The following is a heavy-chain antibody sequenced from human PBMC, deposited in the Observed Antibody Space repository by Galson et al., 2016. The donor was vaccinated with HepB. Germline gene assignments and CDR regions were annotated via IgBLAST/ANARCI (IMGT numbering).Heavy chain of an antibody. D-gene: IGHD4-11*01. Sequence: SETLSLTCAVSGGSFSGYYWSWIRQPPGRGLEWIGYIYYTGSTSYKPSLKSRVTLSVDTSKNQFSLRLISVTAADTAVYYCARVGYSVMEFDYWGQGTLVTVSS. CDR1: GGSFSGYY. CDR3: ARVGYSVMEFDY. CDR2: IYYTGST. V-gene: IGHV4-59*01. J-gene: IGHJ4*02.